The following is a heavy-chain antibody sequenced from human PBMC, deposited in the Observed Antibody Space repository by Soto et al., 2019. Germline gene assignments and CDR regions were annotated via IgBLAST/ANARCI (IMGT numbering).Heavy chain of an antibody. V-gene: IGHV3-74*01. J-gene: IGHJ4*02. CDR2: INSDGSST. Sequence: GGSLRLSCAASGFTFSSYWMHWVRQAPGKGLVWVSRINSDGSSTSYADSVKGRFTISRDNAKNTLYLQMNSLRAEDTAVYYCARVGEDSGYVGLDYWGQGTLVTVSS. CDR1: GFTFSSYW. D-gene: IGHD5-12*01. CDR3: ARVGEDSGYVGLDY.